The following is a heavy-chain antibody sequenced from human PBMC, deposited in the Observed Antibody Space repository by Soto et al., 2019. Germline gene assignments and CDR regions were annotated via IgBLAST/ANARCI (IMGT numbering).Heavy chain of an antibody. J-gene: IGHJ5*02. Sequence: ASVKVSCKASGYTFSNYGLSWVRQAPGQGLEWMGWINPYSGNTKYIQKLQGRVTLTTDTSTSTAYMELRSLRSDDTAVYYCARVNQSQYRRGDNWFDPWGQGTLVTVSS. V-gene: IGHV1-18*04. CDR3: ARVNQSQYRRGDNWFDP. CDR1: GYTFSNYG. CDR2: INPYSGNT. D-gene: IGHD3-10*01.